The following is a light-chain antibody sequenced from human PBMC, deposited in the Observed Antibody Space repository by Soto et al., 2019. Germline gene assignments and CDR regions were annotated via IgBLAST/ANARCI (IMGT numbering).Light chain of an antibody. CDR3: QQSHNWPLT. J-gene: IGKJ4*01. V-gene: IGKV3-15*01. Sequence: ETAMTQSPAALSVSPGEKITLSCRASQSVSRNLAWYQQRPGQTPRLVIYSSSTRATGIPVRFSGSGSGTEYTLTISSLQSEDFAVYYCQQSHNWPLTFGGGTKVAIK. CDR2: SSS. CDR1: QSVSRN.